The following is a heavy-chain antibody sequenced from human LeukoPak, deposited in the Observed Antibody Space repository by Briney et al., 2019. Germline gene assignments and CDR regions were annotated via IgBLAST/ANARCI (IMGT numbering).Heavy chain of an antibody. V-gene: IGHV3-30*02. Sequence: GGSLRLSCAASGFTFSSYGMHWVREAPGKGLEWVAFIRYDGSNKYYADSVKGRFTVSRDNSKNTLYLQMNSLRAEDTAVYYCAKDRRDWFDPWGQGTLVTVSS. CDR3: AKDRRDWFDP. J-gene: IGHJ5*02. CDR2: IRYDGSNK. CDR1: GFTFSSYG.